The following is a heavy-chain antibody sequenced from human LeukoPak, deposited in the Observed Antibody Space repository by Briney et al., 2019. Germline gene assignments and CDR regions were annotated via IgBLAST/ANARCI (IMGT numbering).Heavy chain of an antibody. D-gene: IGHD6-19*01. J-gene: IGHJ4*02. V-gene: IGHV5-51*01. Sequence: GESLKISCKGFGYSFTSYWIGWVRQMPGKGLEWMGIIYPGDSDTRYSPSSQGQVTISADKSNSTAYLQWSSLKASDTAMYYCAREAVADTGDYWGQGTLVTVSS. CDR3: AREAVADTGDY. CDR1: GYSFTSYW. CDR2: IYPGDSDT.